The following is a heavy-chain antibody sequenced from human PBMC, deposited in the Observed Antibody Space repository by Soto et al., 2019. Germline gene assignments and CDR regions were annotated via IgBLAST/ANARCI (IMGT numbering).Heavy chain of an antibody. Sequence: SETQSVTCPVAGGSVSNGCHYWSWIRQSPGKGLESIGYISYSGGPNFNPSLKSRVTISIDMSKNQVSLEVTSVTTADTAVYYCASSPLGYTNPRPYFDQWGQGTQVTVSS. CDR3: ASSPLGYTNPRPYFDQ. D-gene: IGHD4-4*01. CDR1: GGSVSNGCHY. CDR2: ISYSGGP. J-gene: IGHJ4*02. V-gene: IGHV4-61*01.